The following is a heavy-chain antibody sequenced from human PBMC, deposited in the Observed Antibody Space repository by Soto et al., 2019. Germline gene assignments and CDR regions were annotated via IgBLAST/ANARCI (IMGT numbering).Heavy chain of an antibody. D-gene: IGHD3-10*02. CDR2: ISGSGGST. CDR3: AKDQGPALCPHDY. Sequence: EVQLLESGGGLVQPGGSLRLSCAASGFTFSSYAMSWVRQAPGKGLEWVSAISGSGGSTYYADSVKSRFTISRDNSKNTLYLQMNSLRAEDTAVYYCAKDQGPALCPHDYWGQGTLVTVSS. V-gene: IGHV3-23*01. CDR1: GFTFSSYA. J-gene: IGHJ4*02.